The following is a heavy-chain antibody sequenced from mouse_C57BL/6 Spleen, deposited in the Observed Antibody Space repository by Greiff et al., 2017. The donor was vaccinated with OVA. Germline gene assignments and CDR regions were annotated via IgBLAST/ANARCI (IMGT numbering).Heavy chain of an antibody. CDR3: AREGGWLLRAMDY. D-gene: IGHD2-3*01. J-gene: IGHJ4*01. CDR2: IYPGSGST. CDR1: GYTFPSYW. Sequence: QVQLQPPWAELVKPGASVKMSCKASGYTFPSYWITWVKQRPGQGLEWIGDIYPGSGSTNYNEKFKSKATLTVDTTSSTAYMQLSSLTSEDSAVYYCAREGGWLLRAMDYWGQGTSVTVSS. V-gene: IGHV1-55*01.